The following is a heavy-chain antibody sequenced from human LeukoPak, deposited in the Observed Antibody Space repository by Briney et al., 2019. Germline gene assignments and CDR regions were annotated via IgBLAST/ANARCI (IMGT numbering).Heavy chain of an antibody. D-gene: IGHD2-21*02. Sequence: GGSLRLSCAASGFTFSSYGMHWVRQAPGKGLEWVAFIRYDGSNKYYADSMKGRFTISRDNSKNTLYLQMNSLRAEDTAVYYCAKGGSPCGGDCYLYYYYYMDVWGKGTTVTISS. V-gene: IGHV3-30*02. J-gene: IGHJ6*03. CDR3: AKGGSPCGGDCYLYYYYYMDV. CDR1: GFTFSSYG. CDR2: IRYDGSNK.